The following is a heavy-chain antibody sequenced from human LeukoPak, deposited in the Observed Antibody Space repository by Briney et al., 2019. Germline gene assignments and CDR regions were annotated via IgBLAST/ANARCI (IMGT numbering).Heavy chain of an antibody. CDR3: ARDKTVVVRGVRALDY. CDR1: GYTFTSYG. J-gene: IGHJ4*02. Sequence: ASVKVSCKASGYTFTSYGISWVRQAPGQGLEWMGWISAYNGNTNYAQKLQGRVTMTTDTSTRTAYMELRSLRSDDTAVYYCARDKTVVVRGVRALDYWGQGTLVTVSS. CDR2: ISAYNGNT. V-gene: IGHV1-18*04. D-gene: IGHD3-10*01.